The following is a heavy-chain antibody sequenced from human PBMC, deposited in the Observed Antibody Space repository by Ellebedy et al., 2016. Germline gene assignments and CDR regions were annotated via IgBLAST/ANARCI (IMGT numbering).Heavy chain of an antibody. Sequence: SGPTLVKPTQTLTLTCTFSGFSLSTSGLCVGWVRQPPGKALDWLAFIYGNDDKRYSPSLKNRLTIAKDTSKNQVVLTMTNMDPVDTGTYYCAHKSTIHSVDYWGQGTLVTVSS. CDR2: IYGNDDK. D-gene: IGHD5-24*01. V-gene: IGHV2-5*01. CDR3: AHKSTIHSVDY. CDR1: GFSLSTSGLC. J-gene: IGHJ4*02.